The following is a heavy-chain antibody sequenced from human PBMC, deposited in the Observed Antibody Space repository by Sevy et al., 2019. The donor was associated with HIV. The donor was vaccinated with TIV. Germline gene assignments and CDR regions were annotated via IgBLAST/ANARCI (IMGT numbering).Heavy chain of an antibody. CDR1: GFTFSSYA. J-gene: IGHJ5*02. D-gene: IGHD6-13*01. CDR3: ARDDSSRENWFDP. CDR2: ISYDGSNK. V-gene: IGHV3-30*04. Sequence: GGSLRLSCAASGFTFSSYAMHWVRQAPGKGLEWVAVISYDGSNKYYADSVKGRFTISRDNSKNTLYLQMNSLRAEDTAVYYCARDDSSRENWFDPWGQGTLVTVSS.